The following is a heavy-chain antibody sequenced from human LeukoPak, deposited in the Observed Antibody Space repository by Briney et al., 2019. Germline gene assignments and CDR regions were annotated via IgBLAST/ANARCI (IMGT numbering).Heavy chain of an antibody. D-gene: IGHD2-21*01. V-gene: IGHV4-61*09. CDR3: ARVERVLRSFDI. Sequence: SQTLSLTCTVSGGSISSGSYYWSWIRQPAGKGLECIGHISTSGSTNYNPSLKSRVTISVDTFKKQFSLKLSSVTATDTAVYYCARVERVLRSFDIWGQGTMVTVSP. CDR2: ISTSGST. J-gene: IGHJ3*02. CDR1: GGSISSGSYY.